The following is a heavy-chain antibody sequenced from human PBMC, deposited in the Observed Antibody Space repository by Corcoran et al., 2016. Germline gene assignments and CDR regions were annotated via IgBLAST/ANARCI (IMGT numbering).Heavy chain of an antibody. J-gene: IGHJ5*02. V-gene: IGHV1-3*01. CDR2: INAGNGNT. CDR1: GYTFTSYA. D-gene: IGHD6-19*01. CDR3: AGAGGAVAGHPGGEWCDP. Sequence: QVQLVQSGAEVKKPGASVKVSCKASGYTFTSYAMHRVRQAPGQRLEWMGWINAGNGNTKYSQKFQGRVTITRDTSASTAYMELSSLRSEDTAGYDWAGAGGAVAGHPGGEWCDPWGQGTLVTVSA.